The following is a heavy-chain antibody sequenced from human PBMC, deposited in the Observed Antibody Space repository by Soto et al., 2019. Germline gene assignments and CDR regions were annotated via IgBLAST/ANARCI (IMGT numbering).Heavy chain of an antibody. CDR2: INAGNGNT. J-gene: IGHJ4*02. D-gene: IGHD6-13*01. CDR1: GYTFTSYA. CDR3: ARDGHGTGIAPESRLFDY. V-gene: IGHV1-3*01. Sequence: ASVKVSCKASGYTFTSYAMHWVRQAPGQRLEWMGWINAGNGNTKYSQKFQGRVTITRDTSASTAYMELSSLRSEDTAVYYCARDGHGTGIAPESRLFDYWGQGTLVTVSS.